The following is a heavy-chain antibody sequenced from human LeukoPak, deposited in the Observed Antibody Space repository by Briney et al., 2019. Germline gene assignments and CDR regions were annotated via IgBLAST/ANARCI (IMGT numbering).Heavy chain of an antibody. Sequence: SETLSLTCTVSGCSISSYYWSWIRQPPGKGLEWIGYIYYSGSTNYNPSLKSRVTISVDTSKNQFSLKMSSVTAADTAVYYCARDKYCDPPGAFDSWGQGTMVTVSS. D-gene: IGHD2-21*01. J-gene: IGHJ3*02. CDR1: GCSISSYY. CDR2: IYYSGST. V-gene: IGHV4-59*01. CDR3: ARDKYCDPPGAFDS.